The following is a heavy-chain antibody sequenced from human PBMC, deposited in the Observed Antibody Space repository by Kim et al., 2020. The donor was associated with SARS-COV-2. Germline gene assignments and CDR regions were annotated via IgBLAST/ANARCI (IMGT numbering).Heavy chain of an antibody. CDR2: ISYDGSNK. Sequence: GGSLRLSCAASGFTFSSYGMHWVRQAPGKGLEWVAVISYDGSNKYYADSVKGRFTISRDNSKNTLYLQMNSLRAEDTAVYYCAPLYDFWSGYPGGYYGM. CDR3: APLYDFWSGYPGGYYGM. CDR1: GFTFSSYG. J-gene: IGHJ6*01. V-gene: IGHV3-30*03. D-gene: IGHD3-3*01.